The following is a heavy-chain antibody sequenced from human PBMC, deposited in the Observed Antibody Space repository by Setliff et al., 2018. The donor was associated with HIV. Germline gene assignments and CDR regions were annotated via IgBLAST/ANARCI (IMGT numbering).Heavy chain of an antibody. V-gene: IGHV7-4-1*02. CDR3: AVDRHAFDI. J-gene: IGHJ3*02. CDR1: GYTLSDYG. D-gene: IGHD5-12*01. Sequence: GASVKVSCKASGYTLSDYGIHWLRQAPGQGLEFMAWINTNTGHPTYAQGFTGRGRFVFSLDASVSTAYLEINSLTPDDGGVYYCAVDRHAFDIWGQGTVVTVSS. CDR2: INTNTGHP.